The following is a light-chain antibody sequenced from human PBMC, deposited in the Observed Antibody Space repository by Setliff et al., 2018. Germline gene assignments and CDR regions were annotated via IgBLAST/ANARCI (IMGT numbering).Light chain of an antibody. Sequence: ALTQPASVSGSPGQSITISCTGTSNDIGGYKYVSWYQQHPGKAPKLMIYEVSNRPSGVSDRFSGSKSGNTASLTISGLQAEDEADYYCSSYTSSTTKIFGGGTKATVL. CDR1: SNDIGGYKY. CDR2: EVS. J-gene: IGLJ2*01. CDR3: SSYTSSTTKI. V-gene: IGLV2-14*01.